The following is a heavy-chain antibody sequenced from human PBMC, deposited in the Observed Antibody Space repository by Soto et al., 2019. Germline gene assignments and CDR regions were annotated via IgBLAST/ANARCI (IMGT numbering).Heavy chain of an antibody. CDR1: GLTFSSYA. D-gene: IGHD2-21*01. CDR3: ARTITGYFWAGAY. V-gene: IGHV3-23*01. Sequence: PVGSLRLSCAASGLTFSSYAMSWVRQAPGKGLEWVSGIGGSGDNTFYADFVKGRFTISRDNSENTLYLQMNSLRAEDTAIYYCARTITGYFWAGAYWGQGTPVTVSS. J-gene: IGHJ4*02. CDR2: IGGSGDNT.